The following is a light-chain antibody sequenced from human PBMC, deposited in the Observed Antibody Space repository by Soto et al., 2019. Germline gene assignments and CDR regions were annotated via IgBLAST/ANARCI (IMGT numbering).Light chain of an antibody. CDR2: WAS. J-gene: IGKJ1*01. V-gene: IGKV4-1*01. Sequence: DIVMTHSPDSLAVSLGGRATINCKSSQGVLYSSDNKNYLTWYQQKPGQPPKLLIYWASTRESGVPDRFSGSGSGTDFTLTISSLQAEDVAVYYCQQYYSTPRTFGQGTRWIS. CDR1: QGVLYSSDNKNY. CDR3: QQYYSTPRT.